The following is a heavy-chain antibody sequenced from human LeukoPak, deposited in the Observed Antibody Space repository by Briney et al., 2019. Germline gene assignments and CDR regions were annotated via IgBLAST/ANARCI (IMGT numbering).Heavy chain of an antibody. D-gene: IGHD3-9*01. CDR3: ATRWYDILTGYPMAV. V-gene: IGHV4-4*02. J-gene: IGHJ6*04. Sequence: SETLSLTCAVSGGSISSSNWWSWVRQPPGKGLEWIGEIYHSGSTNYNPSLKSRVTISVDKSKNQFPLKLSSVTAADTAVYYCATRWYDILTGYPMAVWGKGTTVTVSS. CDR1: GGSISSSNW. CDR2: IYHSGST.